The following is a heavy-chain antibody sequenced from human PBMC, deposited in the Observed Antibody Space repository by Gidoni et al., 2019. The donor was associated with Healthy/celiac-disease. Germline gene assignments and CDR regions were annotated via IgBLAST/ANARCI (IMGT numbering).Heavy chain of an antibody. CDR1: GDSVSSNSAA. Sequence: QVQLQQSGPGLVKPSQTLSLPCSISGDSVSSNSAAWNLIRQSPSRGLEWLGRTYYRSKWYNDYAVSVKSRITINPDTSKNQFSLQLNSVTPEDTAVYYCARDPLDYGGNPYYFDYWGQGTLVTVSS. V-gene: IGHV6-1*01. J-gene: IGHJ4*02. CDR2: TYYRSKWYN. D-gene: IGHD4-17*01. CDR3: ARDPLDYGGNPYYFDY.